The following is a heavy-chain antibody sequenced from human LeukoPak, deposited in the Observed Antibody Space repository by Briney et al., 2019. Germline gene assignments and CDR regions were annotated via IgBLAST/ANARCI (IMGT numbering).Heavy chain of an antibody. CDR3: ARGKPYYDILTGYSPIYYYYYMDV. Sequence: GGSLRLSCAASGFTFSSYGMSWVRQAPGKGLEWVSAISGSGGSTYYADSVKGRFTISRDNAKNSLYLQMNSLRAEDTAVYYCARGKPYYDILTGYSPIYYYYYMDVWGKGTTVTVSS. CDR1: GFTFSSYG. CDR2: ISGSGGST. V-gene: IGHV3-23*01. D-gene: IGHD3-9*01. J-gene: IGHJ6*03.